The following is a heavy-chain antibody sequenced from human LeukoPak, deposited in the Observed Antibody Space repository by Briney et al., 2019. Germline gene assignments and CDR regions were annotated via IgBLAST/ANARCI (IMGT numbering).Heavy chain of an antibody. J-gene: IGHJ4*02. CDR1: GGPMSSYY. Sequence: TSETLSLTCTVSGGPMSSYYWSWIRQPAGKGLEWIGRMYISGTTTYNPSLKSRVTMSVDTSQNQFSLKLSSVTAADTAVYYCASSVNWPYFDYWGQGTLATVSS. CDR2: MYISGTT. D-gene: IGHD3-10*01. V-gene: IGHV4-4*07. CDR3: ASSVNWPYFDY.